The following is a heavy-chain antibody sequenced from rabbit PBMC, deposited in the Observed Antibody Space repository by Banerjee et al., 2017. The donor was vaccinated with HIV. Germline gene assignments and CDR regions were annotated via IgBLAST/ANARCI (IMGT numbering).Heavy chain of an antibody. V-gene: IGHV1S45*01. D-gene: IGHD6-1*01. Sequence: QEQLEESGGDLVKPEGSLTLTCTASGFSFSSSYWICWVRQAPGKGLEWIACIYGDSSGSTYYASWAKGRFTISKTSSTTVTLQMTSLTAADTATYFCARSYTYGYAGYANGGNGYFKLWGQGTLVTVS. J-gene: IGHJ4*01. CDR2: IYGDSSGST. CDR1: GFSFSSSYW. CDR3: ARSYTYGYAGYANGGNGYFKL.